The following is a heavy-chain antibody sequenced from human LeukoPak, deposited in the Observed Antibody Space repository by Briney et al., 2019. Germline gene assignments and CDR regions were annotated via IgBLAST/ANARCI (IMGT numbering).Heavy chain of an antibody. V-gene: IGHV1-2*02. CDR1: GYTFTVHY. Sequence: ASLKVSCKASGYTFTVHYLHWLRQAPGQGLERMGWIKPDSGATNFAQNFQGRVTMTSDTSINTAYMELSSLTSDDTAMYYCARDHDYGPDYWGQGTLVTASA. CDR3: ARDHDYGPDY. CDR2: IKPDSGAT. D-gene: IGHD4/OR15-4a*01. J-gene: IGHJ4*02.